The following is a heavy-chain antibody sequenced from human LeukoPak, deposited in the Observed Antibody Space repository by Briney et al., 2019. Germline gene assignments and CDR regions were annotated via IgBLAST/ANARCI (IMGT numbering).Heavy chain of an antibody. V-gene: IGHV3-72*01. D-gene: IGHD6-19*01. Sequence: GGSLRLSCAASGFTFSDHYMDWVRQAPGKGLEWVGRSRNRAKSYTTDYAASVRGRFTISRDDSQNSLYLQMRSLKTEDTAVYHCVRVTYTSDWRFDYWGQGTLVTVSS. CDR3: VRVTYTSDWRFDY. J-gene: IGHJ4*02. CDR1: GFTFSDHY. CDR2: SRNRAKSYTT.